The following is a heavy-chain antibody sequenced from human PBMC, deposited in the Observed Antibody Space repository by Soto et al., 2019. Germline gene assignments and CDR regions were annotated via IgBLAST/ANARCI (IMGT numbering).Heavy chain of an antibody. CDR3: AKVIRADRTSSNFYYYSGLDV. CDR1: GSTFRTYD. J-gene: IGHJ6*02. Sequence: XGSLSLSCAASGSTFRTYDRHWVLQAPGKGLEWLAVISNTVKNKYYAYSEKGRFTISRDNSRDTLFLQMNSLRGEDTAIYYCAKVIRADRTSSNFYYYSGLDVWGQGTTVTVSS. V-gene: IGHV3-30*18. CDR2: ISNTVKNK. D-gene: IGHD6-6*01.